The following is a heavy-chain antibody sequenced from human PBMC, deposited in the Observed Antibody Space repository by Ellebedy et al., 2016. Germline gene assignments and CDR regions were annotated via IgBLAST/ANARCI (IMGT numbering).Heavy chain of an antibody. Sequence: SVKVSCXASGFTLSSSSVQWIRQARGQRLEWIGWIVVGSGNTNYARKFQERVTFTRDMPTSTAYMELSSPRSEDTAVYYCAADVGYVWGQGTTVTVSS. J-gene: IGHJ6*02. CDR2: IVVGSGNT. CDR3: AADVGYV. CDR1: GFTLSSSS. D-gene: IGHD3-10*01. V-gene: IGHV1-58*01.